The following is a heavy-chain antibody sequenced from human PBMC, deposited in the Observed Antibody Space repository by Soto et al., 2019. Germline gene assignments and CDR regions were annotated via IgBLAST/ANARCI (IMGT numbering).Heavy chain of an antibody. D-gene: IGHD3-22*01. CDR2: ISGSGGST. V-gene: IGHV3-23*01. CDR1: GFTFSSYA. CDR3: ANDYYDSSGYYYSDYYYYGMDV. J-gene: IGHJ6*02. Sequence: GGSLRLSCAASGFTFSSYAMSWVRQAPGKGLEWVSAISGSGGSTYYADSVKGRFTISRDNSKNTRYLQMNSLRAEDTAVYYCANDYYDSSGYYYSDYYYYGMDVWGQGTTVTVSS.